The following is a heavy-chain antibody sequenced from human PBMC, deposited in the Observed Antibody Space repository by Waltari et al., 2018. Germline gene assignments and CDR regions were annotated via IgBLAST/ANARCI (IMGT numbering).Heavy chain of an antibody. D-gene: IGHD3-16*02. CDR1: GGSFSGSY. Sequence: QVQLQQWGAGLLKPSETLSRTSAVYGGSFSGSYWSWIRQPPGKGLEWIGEINHSESTNYNPSLKSRVTISVDTSKNQFSLKLSSVTAADTAVYYCARDPFGGVIVRDYWGQGTLVTVSS. CDR2: INHSEST. J-gene: IGHJ4*02. V-gene: IGHV4-34*01. CDR3: ARDPFGGVIVRDY.